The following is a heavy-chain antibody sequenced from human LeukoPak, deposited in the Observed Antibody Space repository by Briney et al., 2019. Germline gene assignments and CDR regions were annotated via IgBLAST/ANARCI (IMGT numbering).Heavy chain of an antibody. CDR3: ARDGNIVMGLDS. J-gene: IGHJ4*02. V-gene: IGHV3-33*08. Sequence: PGGSLRLSCAASGFTFSSYGMHWVRQAPGKGLEWVAVIWYDGRNKYYADSVKGRFTISRDNSKNTLYLQMNSLRAEDTAVYYCARDGNIVMGLDSWGQGTLVTVSS. D-gene: IGHD3-16*01. CDR1: GFTFSSYG. CDR2: IWYDGRNK.